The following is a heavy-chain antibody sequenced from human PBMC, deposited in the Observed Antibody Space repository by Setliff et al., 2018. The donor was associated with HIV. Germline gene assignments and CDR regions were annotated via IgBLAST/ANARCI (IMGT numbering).Heavy chain of an antibody. Sequence: GGSLRLSCAASGFTFSSYEMNWVRQAPGKGLEWVSYISSGGGTIYYADSVKGRFTISRDNAKNSLHLQMNSLRAEDTAVYYCAKTREINNFWSGIDYWGQGTLVTVSS. CDR3: AKTREINNFWSGIDY. D-gene: IGHD3-3*01. J-gene: IGHJ4*02. CDR2: ISSGGGTI. V-gene: IGHV3-48*03. CDR1: GFTFSSYE.